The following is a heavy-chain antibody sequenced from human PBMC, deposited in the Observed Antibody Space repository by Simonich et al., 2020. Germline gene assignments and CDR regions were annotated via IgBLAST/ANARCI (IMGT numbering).Heavy chain of an antibody. CDR2: NNPNSGGT. Sequence: QVQLVQSGAEVKKPGASVKVSCKASGYTFTGYYMHWVQQAPGQGLERMGRNNPNSGGTNYAQKFQGRVTMTRDTSISTAYMELSRLRSDDTAVYYCASGWDWGFSHMSDYWGQGTLVTVSS. CDR3: ASGWDWGFSHMSDY. V-gene: IGHV1-2*06. CDR1: GYTFTGYY. D-gene: IGHD7-27*01. J-gene: IGHJ4*02.